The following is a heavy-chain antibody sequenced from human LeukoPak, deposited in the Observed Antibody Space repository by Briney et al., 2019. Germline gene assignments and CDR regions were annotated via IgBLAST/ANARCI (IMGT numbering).Heavy chain of an antibody. CDR1: RFTVSSNY. V-gene: IGHV3-53*01. CDR3: ASQPLVGARHFDY. CDR2: IYSGGST. Sequence: GGSLRLSCAASRFTVSSNYMSWVRQAPGKGLEWVSVIYSGGSTYYADSVKGRFTISRDNSKNTLYLQMNSLRAEDTAVYYCASQPLVGARHFDYWGQGTLVTVSS. D-gene: IGHD1-26*01. J-gene: IGHJ4*02.